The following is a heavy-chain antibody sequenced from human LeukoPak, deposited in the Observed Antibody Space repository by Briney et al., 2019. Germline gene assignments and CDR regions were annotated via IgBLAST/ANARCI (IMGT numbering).Heavy chain of an antibody. V-gene: IGHV3-74*01. CDR1: GFTVSSNY. J-gene: IGHJ4*02. CDR2: INSDGSST. CDR3: ARTISSSSTSCFLY. Sequence: SGGSLRLSCAASGFTVSSNYMSWVRQAPGKGLVWVSRINSDGSSTTYADSVKGRFTISRDNAKNTLYLQMNSLRAEDTAVYYCARTISSSSTSCFLYWGQGTLVTVSS. D-gene: IGHD2-2*01.